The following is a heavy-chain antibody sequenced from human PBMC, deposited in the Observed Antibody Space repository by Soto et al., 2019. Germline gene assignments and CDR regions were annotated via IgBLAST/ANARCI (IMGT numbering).Heavy chain of an antibody. Sequence: SWIRQPPGKSLEWMGRIDPSDSYTNYSPSFQGHVTISADKSISTAYLQWSSLKASDTAMYYCARHGRYSSSWYNYWGQGTLVTVSS. D-gene: IGHD6-13*01. J-gene: IGHJ4*02. CDR3: ARHGRYSSSWYNY. CDR2: IDPSDSYT. V-gene: IGHV5-10-1*01.